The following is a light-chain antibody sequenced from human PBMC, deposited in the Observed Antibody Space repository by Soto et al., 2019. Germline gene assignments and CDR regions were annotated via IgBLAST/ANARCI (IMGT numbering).Light chain of an antibody. J-gene: IGLJ2*01. Sequence: QSVLTQPPSVSGAPGQRVTISCTGRSSNIWAGYDVHRYQQLPGTAPKLLIYGNSNRPSGVPDRFSGSKSGTSASLAITGLQAEDEADYYCQSYDSSLSGVVFGGGTKLSVL. CDR1: SSNIWAGYD. CDR3: QSYDSSLSGVV. V-gene: IGLV1-40*01. CDR2: GNS.